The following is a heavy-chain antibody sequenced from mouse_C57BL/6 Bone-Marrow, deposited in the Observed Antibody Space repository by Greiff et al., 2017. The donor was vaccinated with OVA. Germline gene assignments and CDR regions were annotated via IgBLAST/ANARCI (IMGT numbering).Heavy chain of an antibody. CDR1: GYTFTNYW. Sequence: VQVVESGAELVRPGTSVKMSCKASGYTFTNYWIGWAKQRPGHGLEWIGDIYPGGGYTNYNEKFKGKATLTADKSSSTAYMQFSSLTSEDSAIYYWARRTSYYFDYWGQGATLTVSS. CDR3: ARRTSYYFDY. J-gene: IGHJ2*01. CDR2: IYPGGGYT. V-gene: IGHV1-63*01.